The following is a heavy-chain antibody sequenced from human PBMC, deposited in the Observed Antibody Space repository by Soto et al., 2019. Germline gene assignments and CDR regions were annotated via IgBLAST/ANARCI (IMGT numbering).Heavy chain of an antibody. V-gene: IGHV4-59*01. CDR3: ARDLWGYCGTDCYPLDV. CDR2: MYNTGST. J-gene: IGHJ6*02. CDR1: GGTISRYY. Sequence: QVQLQESGPGRVKLSETLYLTCTVSGGTISRYYRSWIRQPPGKGLESIGYMYNTGSTVYNPSFKSRVTISVDTSKNQFSLKLNSVTAADTAVYYCARDLWGYCGTDCYPLDVWGQGTTVTVSS. D-gene: IGHD2-21*02.